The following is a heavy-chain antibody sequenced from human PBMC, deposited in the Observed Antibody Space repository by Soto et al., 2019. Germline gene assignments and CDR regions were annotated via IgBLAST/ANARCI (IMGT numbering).Heavy chain of an antibody. Sequence: ASVKVSCKASGYTFTSYCISWVRQAPGQGLEWMGWISAYNGNTNYAQKLQGRVTMTTDTSTSTAYMELRSLRSDDTAVYYCARIFVEMSAAGMRYYYDSSGYYYFGWFDPWGQGTLVTVSS. CDR2: ISAYNGNT. J-gene: IGHJ5*02. CDR3: ARIFVEMSAAGMRYYYDSSGYYYFGWFDP. CDR1: GYTFTSYC. D-gene: IGHD3-22*01. V-gene: IGHV1-18*04.